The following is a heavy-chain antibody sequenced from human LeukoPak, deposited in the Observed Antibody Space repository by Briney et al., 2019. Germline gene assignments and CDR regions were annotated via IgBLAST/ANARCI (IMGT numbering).Heavy chain of an antibody. CDR2: IKQEGSEK. V-gene: IGHV3-7*01. D-gene: IGHD6-19*01. Sequence: PGGSLRLSCAASGFTFSSYWMSWVRQATGKGLEWVANIKQEGSEKYYVDSVKGRFTISRDNAKNSLYLQMNSLRAEDTAVYYCARDLAVAGSYFQHWGRGTLVTVSS. CDR3: ARDLAVAGSYFQH. J-gene: IGHJ1*01. CDR1: GFTFSSYW.